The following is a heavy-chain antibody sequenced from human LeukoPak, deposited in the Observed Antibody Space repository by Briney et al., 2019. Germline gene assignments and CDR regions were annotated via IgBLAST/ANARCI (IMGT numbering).Heavy chain of an antibody. CDR3: ARYATGTTDY. CDR1: GFTFSSYS. J-gene: IGHJ4*02. D-gene: IGHD1-7*01. V-gene: IGHV3-48*01. Sequence: GGSLRLSSAASGFTFSSYSMNWVRQAPGKGLEWVSYISSSSSTIYYADSVKGRFTISRDNAKNSLYLQMNSLRAEDTAVYYCARYATGTTDYWGQGTLVTVSS. CDR2: ISSSSSTI.